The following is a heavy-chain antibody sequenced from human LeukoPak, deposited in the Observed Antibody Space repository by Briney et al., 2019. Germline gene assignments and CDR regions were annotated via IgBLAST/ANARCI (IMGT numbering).Heavy chain of an antibody. Sequence: GGPLRLSCVASGFTFSRYTMNWVRQAPGKGLEWVSYISSSGSTTYYADSVKGRFTISRDNAKNSLYLQMNSLRAEDTAVYYCAMRGDTLVIPATYMFDYWGQGTLVTVSS. V-gene: IGHV3-48*01. J-gene: IGHJ4*02. CDR1: GFTFSRYT. CDR2: ISSSGSTT. CDR3: AMRGDTLVIPATYMFDY. D-gene: IGHD2-2*01.